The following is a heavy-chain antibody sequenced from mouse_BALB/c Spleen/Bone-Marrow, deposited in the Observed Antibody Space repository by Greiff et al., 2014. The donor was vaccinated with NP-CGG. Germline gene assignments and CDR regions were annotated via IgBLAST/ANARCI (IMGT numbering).Heavy chain of an antibody. V-gene: IGHV2-9*02. CDR1: GFSLTSSG. D-gene: IGHD1-2*01. Sequence: VKLMESGPGLVAPSQSLSITCTVSGFSLTSSGVHWVRQPPGKGLEWLGVIWAGGSTNYNSALVSRLSISKDNSKSQVFLKMNSLQTDDTAMYYCARGGEFITSAFDYWGQGTTLTVSS. CDR3: ARGGEFITSAFDY. CDR2: IWAGGST. J-gene: IGHJ2*01.